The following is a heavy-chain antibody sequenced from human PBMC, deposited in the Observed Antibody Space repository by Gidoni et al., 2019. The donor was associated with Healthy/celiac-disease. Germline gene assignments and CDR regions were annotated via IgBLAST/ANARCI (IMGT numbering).Heavy chain of an antibody. Sequence: EVQLVESGGGLVQPGRSLRLSCTASGFTFGDYAMSWVRQAPGKGLEWVGFIRSKAYGGTTEYAASVKGRFTISRDDSKSIAYLQMNSLKTEDTAVYYCTRDSDIVVVYDYWGQGTLVTVSS. D-gene: IGHD2-15*01. CDR1: GFTFGDYA. CDR2: IRSKAYGGTT. CDR3: TRDSDIVVVYDY. V-gene: IGHV3-49*04. J-gene: IGHJ4*02.